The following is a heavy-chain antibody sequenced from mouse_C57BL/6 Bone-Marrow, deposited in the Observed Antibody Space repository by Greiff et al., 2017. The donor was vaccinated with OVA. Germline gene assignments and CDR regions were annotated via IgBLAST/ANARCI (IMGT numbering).Heavy chain of an antibody. D-gene: IGHD2-5*01. CDR1: GYTFTSYW. J-gene: IGHJ3*01. CDR3: ARERWDSNYKTWFAY. CDR2: INPSSGYT. Sequence: QVQLQQSGAELAKPGASVKLSCKASGYTFTSYWMHWVKQRPGQGLEWIGYINPSSGYTKYNQKFKDKATLTADKSSSTAYMQLSSLTYEDSAVYYCARERWDSNYKTWFAYWGQGTLVTVSA. V-gene: IGHV1-7*01.